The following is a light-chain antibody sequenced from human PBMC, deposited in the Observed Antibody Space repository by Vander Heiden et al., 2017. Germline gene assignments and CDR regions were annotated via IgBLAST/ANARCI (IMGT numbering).Light chain of an antibody. Sequence: QSVLTHPPSVSGTPGQRVTISCSGGRSNIGNNYVYWYQQLPASAPKILIYRSYQRPSGVPDRFSASKSGSSASLAISGLRSEDEADYYCATWDDTLSGRVVFGGGTRLTVL. J-gene: IGLJ2*01. V-gene: IGLV1-47*01. CDR1: RSNIGNNY. CDR3: ATWDDTLSGRVV. CDR2: RSY.